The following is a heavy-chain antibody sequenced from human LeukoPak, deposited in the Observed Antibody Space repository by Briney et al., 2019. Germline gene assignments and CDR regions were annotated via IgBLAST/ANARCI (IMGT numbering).Heavy chain of an antibody. CDR1: GFTFSSYA. J-gene: IGHJ4*02. CDR2: ISYDGSNK. V-gene: IGHV3-30*15. CDR3: ASPAVTGY. Sequence: PGRSLRLSCAASGFTFSSYAMHWVRQAPGKGLEWVAVISYDGSNKYYADSVKGRFTISRDNSKNTLYLQMGSLRAEDMAVYYCASPAVTGYWGQGTLVTVSS. D-gene: IGHD2-2*01.